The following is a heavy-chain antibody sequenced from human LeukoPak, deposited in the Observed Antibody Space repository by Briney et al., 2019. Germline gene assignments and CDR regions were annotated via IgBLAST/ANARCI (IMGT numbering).Heavy chain of an antibody. CDR2: INHSGST. CDR1: GGSFSGYY. J-gene: IGHJ5*02. Sequence: SETLSLTCAVYGGSFSGYYWSWIRQPPGKGLEWIGEINHSGSTNYNPSLKSRVTISVDTSKNQFSLKLSSVTAADTAVYYCARGGRSGWYDWFDPRGQGTLVTVSS. CDR3: ARGGRSGWYDWFDP. V-gene: IGHV4-34*01. D-gene: IGHD6-19*01.